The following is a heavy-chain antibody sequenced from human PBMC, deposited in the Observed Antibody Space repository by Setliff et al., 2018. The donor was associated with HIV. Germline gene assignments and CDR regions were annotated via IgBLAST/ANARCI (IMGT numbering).Heavy chain of an antibody. CDR3: ARVRVGATPLDY. V-gene: IGHV1-45*02. D-gene: IGHD1-26*01. CDR1: GYTFTYRY. CDR2: ITPFNGNT. J-gene: IGHJ4*02. Sequence: SVKVSCKASGYTFTYRYLHWVRQAPGQALEWMGWITPFNGNTNYAQNLQGRVTLTTDTSTSTAYMELRSLRSDDTAVYYCARVRVGATPLDYWGQGTLVTVSS.